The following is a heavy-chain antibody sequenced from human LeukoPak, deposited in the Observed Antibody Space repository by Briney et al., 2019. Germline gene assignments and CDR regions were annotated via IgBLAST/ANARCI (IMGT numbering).Heavy chain of an antibody. CDR1: GFTFSNAW. J-gene: IGHJ4*02. CDR3: TRDPITNLYSSGWTDPYYFDY. D-gene: IGHD6-19*01. Sequence: PGGSLRLSCAASGFTFSNAWMSWVRQAPGKGLEWVGYIRSKASGGTTEYAASVKGRFTISRDDSKSIAYLQMNSLKTEDTAVYYCTRDPITNLYSSGWTDPYYFDYWGQGTLVTVSS. V-gene: IGHV3-49*04. CDR2: IRSKASGGTT.